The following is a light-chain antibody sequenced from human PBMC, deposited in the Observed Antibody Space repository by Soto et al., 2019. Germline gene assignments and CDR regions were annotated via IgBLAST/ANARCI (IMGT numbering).Light chain of an antibody. V-gene: IGKV1-17*01. Sequence: DIQMTHSPSSLSXXVXXXXXXXFRASQDIRNDLGWYQQKPGKAPKRLIYAASSLQSGVPSRFSGSGSGTEFTLTISSLQPEDFGTYYCLQHNSYPITFGQGTRLEI. CDR1: QDIRND. CDR3: LQHNSYPIT. CDR2: AAS. J-gene: IGKJ5*01.